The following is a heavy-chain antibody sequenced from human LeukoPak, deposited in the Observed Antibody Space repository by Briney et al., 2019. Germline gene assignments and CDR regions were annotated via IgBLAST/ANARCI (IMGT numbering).Heavy chain of an antibody. CDR2: ISAYNGNT. D-gene: IGHD4-17*01. V-gene: IGHV1-18*04. CDR1: GYILTDYY. CDR3: ARDYGPSYYYYYMDV. Sequence: SVKVSRKASGYILTDYYMHWVRQAPGQGLEWMGWISAYNGNTNYAQKLQGRVTMTTDTSTSTAYMELRSLRSGDTAVYYCARDYGPSYYYYYMDVWGKGTTVTISS. J-gene: IGHJ6*03.